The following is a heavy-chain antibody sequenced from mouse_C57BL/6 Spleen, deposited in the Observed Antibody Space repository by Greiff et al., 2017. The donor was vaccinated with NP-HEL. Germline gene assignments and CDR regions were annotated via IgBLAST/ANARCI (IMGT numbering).Heavy chain of an antibody. CDR1: GYSITSGYY. CDR2: ISYDGSN. CDR3: ARGSFAY. J-gene: IGHJ3*01. Sequence: EVKLMESGPGLVKPSQSLSLTCSVTGYSITSGYYWNWIRQFPGNKLEWMGYISYDGSNNYNPSLKNRISITRDTSMNQFFLKLNSVTTEDTATYYCARGSFAYWGQGTLVTVSA. V-gene: IGHV3-6*01.